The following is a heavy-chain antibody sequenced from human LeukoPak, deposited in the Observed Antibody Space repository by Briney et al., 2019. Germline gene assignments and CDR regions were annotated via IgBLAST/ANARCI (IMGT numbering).Heavy chain of an antibody. D-gene: IGHD3-3*01. CDR3: ACASYNFWSGYYTGYYYYYYYMDV. J-gene: IGHJ6*03. CDR2: IRPIFGTA. CDR1: GGTFSSYA. Sequence: SVKVSCKACGGTFSSYAIRWVRQAPGQGLEGMGGIRPIFGTANYAQTFQGRVTITTDKSTSTAYMELSSLRSEDTAVYYCACASYNFWSGYYTGYYYYYYYMDVWGKGTTVTVSS. V-gene: IGHV1-69*05.